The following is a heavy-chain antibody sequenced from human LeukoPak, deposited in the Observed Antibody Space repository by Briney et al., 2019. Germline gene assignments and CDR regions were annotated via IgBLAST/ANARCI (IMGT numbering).Heavy chain of an antibody. CDR1: GGSVSSGSYY. D-gene: IGHD3-22*01. J-gene: IGHJ4*02. V-gene: IGHV4-61*01. CDR3: ARVPMILHHYFDY. Sequence: SGTLSLSCTVSGGSVSSGSYYWSWIRQPPGKGLEWIGYIYYGGSTNYNPSLKSRVTISVDTSKNQFSLKLSSVTAADTAVYYCARVPMILHHYFDYWGQGTLVTVSS. CDR2: IYYGGST.